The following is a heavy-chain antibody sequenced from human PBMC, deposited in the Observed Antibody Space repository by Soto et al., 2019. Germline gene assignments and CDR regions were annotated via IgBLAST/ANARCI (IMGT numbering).Heavy chain of an antibody. CDR1: GGTFSSYA. J-gene: IGHJ5*02. D-gene: IGHD6-19*01. Sequence: GASVKVSCKASGGTFSSYAISWVRQAPGQGLGWMGGIIPIFGTANYAQKFQGRVTITADKSTSTAYMELSSLRSEDTAVYYCAGDVYSSGPFDPWGQGTLVTVSS. CDR3: AGDVYSSGPFDP. CDR2: IIPIFGTA. V-gene: IGHV1-69*06.